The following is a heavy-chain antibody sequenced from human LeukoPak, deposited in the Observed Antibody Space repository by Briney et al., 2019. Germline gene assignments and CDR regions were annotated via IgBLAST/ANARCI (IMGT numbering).Heavy chain of an antibody. CDR2: IYHSGST. V-gene: IGHV4-30-2*01. CDR1: GGSISSGGYS. J-gene: IGHJ4*02. Sequence: SQTLSLTCAVSGGSISSGGYSWSWIRQPPGTGLEWIGYIYHSGSTYYNPSLKSRVTISEDRSKNQFSLKLSSVTAADTAVYYCARDRGICYFDYWGQGTLVTVSS. CDR3: ARDRGICYFDY.